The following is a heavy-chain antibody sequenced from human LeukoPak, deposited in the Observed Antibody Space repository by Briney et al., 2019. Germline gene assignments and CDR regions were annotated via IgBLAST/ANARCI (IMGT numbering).Heavy chain of an antibody. D-gene: IGHD6-13*01. V-gene: IGHV4-34*01. Sequence: SETLSLTCAVYGGSFSGYYRSRIRQPPGKGLEWIGEINHSGSTNYNPSLKSRVTISVDTSKNQFSLKLSSVTAADTAVYYCASSSSWPFDYWGQGTLVTVSS. CDR1: GGSFSGYY. CDR3: ASSSSWPFDY. J-gene: IGHJ4*02. CDR2: INHSGST.